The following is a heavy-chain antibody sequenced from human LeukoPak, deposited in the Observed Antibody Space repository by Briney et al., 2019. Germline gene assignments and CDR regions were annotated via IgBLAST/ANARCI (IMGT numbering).Heavy chain of an antibody. D-gene: IGHD3-9*01. CDR1: GFTFSSYS. CDR2: ISSSSSTI. Sequence: GSLRLSCAASGFTFSSYSMNWVRQAPGKGLEWVSYISSSSSTIYYADSVKGRFTISRDNAKNSLYLQMNSLRAEDTAVYYCARGNDILTGYYRTFDYWGQGTLVTVSS. J-gene: IGHJ4*02. V-gene: IGHV3-48*04. CDR3: ARGNDILTGYYRTFDY.